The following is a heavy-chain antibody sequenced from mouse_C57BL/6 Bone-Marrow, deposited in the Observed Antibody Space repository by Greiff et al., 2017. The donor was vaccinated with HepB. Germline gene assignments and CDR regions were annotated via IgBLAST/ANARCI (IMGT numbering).Heavy chain of an antibody. Sequence: VKLQESGAELARPGASVKLSCKASGYTFTSYGISWVKQRTGQGLEWIGEIYPRSGNTYYNEKFKGKATLTADKSSSTAYMELRSLTSEDSAVYFCARELITTVVATRAWFAYWGQGTLVTVSA. V-gene: IGHV1-81*01. CDR3: ARELITTVVATRAWFAY. D-gene: IGHD1-1*01. CDR1: GYTFTSYG. CDR2: IYPRSGNT. J-gene: IGHJ3*01.